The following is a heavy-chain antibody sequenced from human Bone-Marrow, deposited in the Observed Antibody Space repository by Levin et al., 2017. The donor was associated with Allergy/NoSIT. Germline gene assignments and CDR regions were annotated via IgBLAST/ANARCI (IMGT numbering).Heavy chain of an antibody. CDR2: LSGSGGAT. D-gene: IGHD6-19*01. Sequence: GGSLRLSCAASGFSFSNYAMNWVRQAPGKGLEWVSALSGSGGATYYADSVKGRFIISRDNSKNTLYLQMNSLRAEDTALYYCAKDVTVAGTNWFDPWGQGTLVTVSS. CDR3: AKDVTVAGTNWFDP. J-gene: IGHJ5*02. CDR1: GFSFSNYA. V-gene: IGHV3-23*01.